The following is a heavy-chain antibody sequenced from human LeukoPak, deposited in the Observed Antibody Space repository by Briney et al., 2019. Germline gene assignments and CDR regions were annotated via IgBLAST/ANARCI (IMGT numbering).Heavy chain of an antibody. CDR2: ISAYTGNT. D-gene: IGHD6-6*01. Sequence: ASVKVSCKASGYPFTSYGITWVRQAPGQGPEWMGWISAYTGNTNYAQEFQGRVSMTTGTSTTTAYMELRSLRSDDTAVYYCARSYSSSSNFDYWGQGTLVTVSS. CDR1: GYPFTSYG. CDR3: ARSYSSSSNFDY. V-gene: IGHV1-18*01. J-gene: IGHJ4*02.